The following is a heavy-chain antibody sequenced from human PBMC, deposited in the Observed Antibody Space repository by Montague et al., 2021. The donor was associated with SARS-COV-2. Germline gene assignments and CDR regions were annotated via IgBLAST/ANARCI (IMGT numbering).Heavy chain of an antibody. J-gene: IGHJ6*02. D-gene: IGHD6-13*01. Sequence: SETLSLTCTVSGGSISSYYWSWIRQPPGKGLEWIGYIYYSGSATYNPSLKSRLTMSVQTSENQLSLKLSSVTAADTAVYYCARLPSSWDYYYYYGLDVWGQGTTVTVSS. CDR1: GGSISSYY. CDR2: IYYSGSA. CDR3: ARLPSSWDYYYYYGLDV. V-gene: IGHV4-59*01.